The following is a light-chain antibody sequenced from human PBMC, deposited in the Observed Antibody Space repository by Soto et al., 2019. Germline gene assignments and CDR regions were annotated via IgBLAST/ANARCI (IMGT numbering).Light chain of an antibody. J-gene: IGKJ1*01. V-gene: IGKV3-11*01. CDR3: QQRSNSPT. CDR1: QSVSSY. CDR2: DAS. Sequence: EIVLTQSPATLSLSPGERATLSCRASQSVSSYLAWYQQKPGQAPRLLIYDASNRATGIPARFSGSGSGTDFTLTISSLAPEDFAVYYCQQRSNSPTFGQGTKVEIK.